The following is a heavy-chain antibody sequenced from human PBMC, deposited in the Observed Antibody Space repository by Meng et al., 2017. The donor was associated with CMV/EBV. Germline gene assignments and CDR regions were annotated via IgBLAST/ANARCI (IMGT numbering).Heavy chain of an antibody. CDR3: ASTNLAAAGMDDDY. J-gene: IGHJ4*02. D-gene: IGHD6-13*01. Sequence: GESLKISCAASGFTFSDYYMSWIRQAPGKGLEWVAVISYDGSNKYYADSVKGRFTISRDNSKNTLYLQMNSLRAEDTAVYYCASTNLAAAGMDDDYWGQGTLVTVSS. CDR2: ISYDGSNK. CDR1: GFTFSDYY. V-gene: IGHV3-30-3*01.